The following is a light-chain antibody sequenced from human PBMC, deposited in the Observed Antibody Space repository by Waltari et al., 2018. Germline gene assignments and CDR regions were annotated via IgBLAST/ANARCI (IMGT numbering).Light chain of an antibody. J-gene: IGKJ2*01. CDR1: QSLLYASNDKNY. CDR2: WAS. V-gene: IGKV4-1*01. CDR3: QQYYHYPPT. Sequence: DIVMTQSPDSLAVSLGERATINCKSRQSLLYASNDKNYLAWYQQKPRQPPKLLISWASTRESGVPDRVSGSGSGTDFTLTITNLHAEDAAVYYCQQYYHYPPTFGQGTNLEIK.